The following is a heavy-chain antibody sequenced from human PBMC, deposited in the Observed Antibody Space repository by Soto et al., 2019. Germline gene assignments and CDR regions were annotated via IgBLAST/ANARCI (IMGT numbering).Heavy chain of an antibody. CDR1: GGSLSSYY. D-gene: IGHD6-13*01. CDR2: IYYTGLS. Sequence: SETLSLTCAVSGGSLSSYYWSWVRQSPGKGLEWIGYIYYTGLSNSNPSLNSRVTMSVDTSKNQFSLKLSSVTAADTAVYYCASHSSHWPFFDFWGQGTLVTVSS. CDR3: ASHSSHWPFFDF. V-gene: IGHV4-59*01. J-gene: IGHJ4*02.